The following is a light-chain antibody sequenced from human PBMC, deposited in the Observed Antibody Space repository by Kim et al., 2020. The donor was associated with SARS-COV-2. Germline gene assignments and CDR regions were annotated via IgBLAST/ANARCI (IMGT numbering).Light chain of an antibody. CDR3: QQYYSYPWT. Sequence: ASPGDRVTITCRASQGISSYLAWYQQKPGKAPKLLIYAASTLQSGVPSRFSGSGSGTDFILTISCLQSEDFATYYCQQYYSYPWTFGQGTKVDIK. V-gene: IGKV1-8*01. J-gene: IGKJ1*01. CDR1: QGISSY. CDR2: AAS.